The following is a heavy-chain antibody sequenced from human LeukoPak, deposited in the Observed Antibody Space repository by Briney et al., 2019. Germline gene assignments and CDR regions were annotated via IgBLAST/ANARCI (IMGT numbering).Heavy chain of an antibody. CDR1: GFTFSDHY. CDR2: ITSSGTTT. Sequence: GGSLRLSCAASGFTFSDHYMSWFRLSPGKRLEWLSYITSSGTTTDYADSVKGRFTISRDNAKNSMFLQMNSLRPEDTAVYYCARDPDYGDPEWGQGTLVTVSS. J-gene: IGHJ4*02. V-gene: IGHV3-11*01. CDR3: ARDPDYGDPE. D-gene: IGHD4-17*01.